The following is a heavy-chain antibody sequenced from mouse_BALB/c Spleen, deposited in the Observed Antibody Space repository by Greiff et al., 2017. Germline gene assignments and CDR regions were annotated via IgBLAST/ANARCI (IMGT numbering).Heavy chain of an antibody. CDR1: GYSITSGYY. V-gene: IGHV3-6*02. CDR2: ISYDGSN. Sequence: VQLQQSGPGLVKPSQSLSLTCSVTGYSITSGYYWNWIRQFPGNKLEWMGYISYDGSNNYNPSLKNRISITRDTSKNQFFLKLNSVTTEDTATYYCAREGLGLAWLAYWGQGTLVTVSA. J-gene: IGHJ3*01. D-gene: IGHD3-1*01. CDR3: AREGLGLAWLAY.